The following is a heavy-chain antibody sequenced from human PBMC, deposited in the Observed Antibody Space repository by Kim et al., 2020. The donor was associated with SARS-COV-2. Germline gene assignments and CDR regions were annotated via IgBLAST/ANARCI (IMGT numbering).Heavy chain of an antibody. CDR1: GFTFSSYG. CDR2: ISYDGSNK. V-gene: IGHV3-30*18. D-gene: IGHD6-13*01. CDR3: AKGFSSSWYKGMDV. Sequence: GSLRLSCAASGFTFSSYGMHWVRQAPGKGLEWVAVISYDGSNKYYADSVKGRFTISRDNSKNTLYLQMNSLRAEDTAVYYCAKGFSSSWYKGMDVWGQGTTGTVSS. J-gene: IGHJ6*02.